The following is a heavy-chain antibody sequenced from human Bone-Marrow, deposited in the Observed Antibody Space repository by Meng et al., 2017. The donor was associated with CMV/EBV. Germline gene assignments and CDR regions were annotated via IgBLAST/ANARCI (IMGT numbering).Heavy chain of an antibody. V-gene: IGHV1-46*01. J-gene: IGHJ4*02. CDR1: GYIFTSYP. D-gene: IGHD2/OR15-2a*01. CDR2: INTSGGST. Sequence: KVSCKAAGYIFTSYPMHWVRQAPGQGLEWMGIINTSGGSTTYAQKFQGRVTVTRDTSTNTVYMELSSLRSEYTAVYYCARHRNSGCFDWGQGTLVTVSS. CDR3: ARHRNSGCFD.